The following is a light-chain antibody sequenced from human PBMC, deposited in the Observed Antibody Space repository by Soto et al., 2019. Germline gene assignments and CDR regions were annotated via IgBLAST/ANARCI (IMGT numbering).Light chain of an antibody. CDR1: QRVSSNY. CDR2: DIS. CDR3: QQYETSPRT. Sequence: EIVLTQSPGTLSLSPGERATLSCRASQRVSSNYLAWYQQKPGQAPRLLIYDISSRATGIPDRFSGSGSVTDFTLTISRLEPEDFAVYYCQQYETSPRTFGQGTNVEIK. J-gene: IGKJ1*01. V-gene: IGKV3-20*01.